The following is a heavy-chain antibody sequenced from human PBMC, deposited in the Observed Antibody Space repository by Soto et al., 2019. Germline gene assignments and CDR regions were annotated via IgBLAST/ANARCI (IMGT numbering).Heavy chain of an antibody. V-gene: IGHV2-70*01. J-gene: IGHJ4*02. D-gene: IGHD6-13*01. CDR3: ARTLYSSSWYPDD. Sequence: GLTLVSPAQSLTLTCNSPALSLSTSGMCVSWIRQPPGKALEWLALIDWDDDKYYSTSLKTRLTISNNTSKNQVVLTMTNMDPVDTATYYWARTLYSSSWYPDDWGQGTLVTVSS. CDR2: IDWDDDK. CDR1: ALSLSTSGMC.